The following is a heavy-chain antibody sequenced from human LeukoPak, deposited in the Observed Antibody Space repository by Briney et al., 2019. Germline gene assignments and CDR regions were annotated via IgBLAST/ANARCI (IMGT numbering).Heavy chain of an antibody. CDR3: ARDLRYGMDV. Sequence: PGGSLRLSCAASGFTFSNAWMNWVRQAPGKGLEWVSYIRSSSSTIYYADSVKGRFTISRDNAKNSLFLQMNSLRDEDTAVYYCARDLRYGMDVWGQGTTVTVSS. CDR1: GFTFSNAW. J-gene: IGHJ6*02. V-gene: IGHV3-48*02. CDR2: IRSSSSTI. D-gene: IGHD3-3*01.